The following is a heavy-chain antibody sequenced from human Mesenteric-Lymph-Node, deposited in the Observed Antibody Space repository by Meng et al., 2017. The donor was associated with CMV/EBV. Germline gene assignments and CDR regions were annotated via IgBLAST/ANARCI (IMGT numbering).Heavy chain of an antibody. D-gene: IGHD4-17*01. Sequence: SLKISCAASGFSFEDYGMHWVRQVPGKGLEWVSGINWNSASIDYADSVKGRFTISRDNAKNSVYLQMDSLRAEDTVLYYCAKDLDYGGVTDGLDMWGQGTMVTVSS. V-gene: IGHV3-9*01. J-gene: IGHJ3*02. CDR2: INWNSASI. CDR1: GFSFEDYG. CDR3: AKDLDYGGVTDGLDM.